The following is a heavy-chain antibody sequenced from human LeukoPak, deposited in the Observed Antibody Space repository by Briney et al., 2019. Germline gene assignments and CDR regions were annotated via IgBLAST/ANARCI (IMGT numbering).Heavy chain of an antibody. Sequence: PSETLSLTCTVSGGSISSYYWSWIRQTPGKGLEWIGQINYSGSTYYNPSLKSRVTLSIDTSKNQFSLKVSSVTAADTAVYYCARDIAAVGATLYFDYWGQGTLVTVSS. J-gene: IGHJ4*02. D-gene: IGHD6-25*01. CDR2: INYSGST. CDR1: GGSISSYY. CDR3: ARDIAAVGATLYFDY. V-gene: IGHV4-59*01.